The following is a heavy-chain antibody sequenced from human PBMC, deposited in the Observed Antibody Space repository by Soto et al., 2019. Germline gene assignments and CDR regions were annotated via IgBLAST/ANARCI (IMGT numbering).Heavy chain of an antibody. CDR1: GGSISSSSYY. CDR3: ARLHYYDSSGYPFDY. J-gene: IGHJ4*02. D-gene: IGHD3-22*01. CDR2: IYYSGST. V-gene: IGHV4-39*01. Sequence: SETLSLTCTVSGGSISSSSYYWGWIRQPPGKGLEWIGSIYYSGSTYYNPSLKSRVTISVDTSKNQFSLKLSSVTAADTAVYYCARLHYYDSSGYPFDYWGQGTLVTVSS.